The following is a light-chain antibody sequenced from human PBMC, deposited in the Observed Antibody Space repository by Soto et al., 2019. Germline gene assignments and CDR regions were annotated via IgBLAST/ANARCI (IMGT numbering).Light chain of an antibody. J-gene: IGKJ3*01. V-gene: IGKV1-33*01. CDR2: DAS. CDR3: EQYDNHPPFT. Sequence: DIQMTQSPSSLSASVGDRVTITCQASQDIGNFLNWYQQKPGKAPKLLTYDASNLKTGVPTRLSGSGTRTYFTYTSNSAQLEDIAPHDYEQYDNHPPFTSGTGTKVYIK. CDR1: QDIGNF.